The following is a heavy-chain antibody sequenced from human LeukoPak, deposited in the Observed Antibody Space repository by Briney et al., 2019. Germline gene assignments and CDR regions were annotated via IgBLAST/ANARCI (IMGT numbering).Heavy chain of an antibody. D-gene: IGHD6-19*01. CDR3: AGGPLPYSSGCFDY. CDR2: ISGSGSST. J-gene: IGHJ4*02. Sequence: GGSLRLSCAASGFTFSSYAMSWVRQAPGKGLEWVSAISGSGSSTYYADSVKGRFTISRDNSKHTLYLQMNSLRAEDTALYYCAGGPLPYSSGCFDYWGQGTLVTVSS. CDR1: GFTFSSYA. V-gene: IGHV3-23*01.